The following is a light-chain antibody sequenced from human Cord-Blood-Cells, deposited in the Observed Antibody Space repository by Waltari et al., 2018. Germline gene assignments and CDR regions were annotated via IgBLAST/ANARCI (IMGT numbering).Light chain of an antibody. J-gene: IGLJ2*01. CDR3: SSYTSSSTPV. CDR1: SSDVGGYNY. CDR2: EVS. V-gene: IGLV2-14*01. Sequence: QSALPQPASVSGSPGQSITISCTGTSSDVGGYNYVSWYQQHPGKAPKRMIYEVSNRPSGVSNRFSGSKSGNTASLTISGLQAEDEADYYCSSYTSSSTPVFGGGTKLTVL.